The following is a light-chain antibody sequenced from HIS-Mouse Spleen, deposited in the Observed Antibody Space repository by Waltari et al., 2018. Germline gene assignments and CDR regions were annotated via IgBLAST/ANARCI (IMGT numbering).Light chain of an antibody. V-gene: IGLV3-19*01. CDR2: GKN. J-gene: IGLJ2*01. Sequence: SSELTQDPAVSVALGQTVRITCQGDSLRSYYASWYQQKPGQAPVLVIYGKNNRPSGSQDRFSGSSSVNTAALTITGAQAEDEADYYCNSRDSSGNHVVFGGGTKLTVL. CDR1: SLRSYY. CDR3: NSRDSSGNHVV.